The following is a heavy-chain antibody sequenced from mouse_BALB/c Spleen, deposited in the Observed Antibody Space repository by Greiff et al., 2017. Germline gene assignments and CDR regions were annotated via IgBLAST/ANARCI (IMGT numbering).Heavy chain of an antibody. D-gene: IGHD1-1*01. J-gene: IGHJ4*01. CDR2: INPSTGYT. Sequence: QVHVKQSGAELAKPGASVKMSCKASGYTFTSYWMHWVKQRPGQGLEWIGYINPSTGYTEYNQKFKDKATLTADKSSSTAYMQLSSLTSEDSAVYYCARSYGSSLYAMDYWGQGTSVTVSS. CDR1: GYTFTSYW. CDR3: ARSYGSSLYAMDY. V-gene: IGHV1-7*01.